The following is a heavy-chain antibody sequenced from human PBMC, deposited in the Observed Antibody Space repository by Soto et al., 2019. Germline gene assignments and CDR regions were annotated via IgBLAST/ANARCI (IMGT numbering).Heavy chain of an antibody. Sequence: SETLSLTCTFSGSSISSGHYYSHTLSQQPGNGLEWIGYIYYSGSTYYNPSLKSRVTISVDTSKNQFSLKLSSVTAADTAVYYCAREPYYYDSSGYYAWFDPWGQGTLVTVSS. CDR3: AREPYYYDSSGYYAWFDP. V-gene: IGHV4-31*03. CDR1: GSSISSGHYY. CDR2: IYYSGST. D-gene: IGHD3-22*01. J-gene: IGHJ5*02.